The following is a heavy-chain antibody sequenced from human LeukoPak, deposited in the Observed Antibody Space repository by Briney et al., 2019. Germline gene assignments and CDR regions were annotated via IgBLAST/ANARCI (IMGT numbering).Heavy chain of an antibody. CDR3: ASDRYGDYPGRYYYYMDV. V-gene: IGHV1-18*04. J-gene: IGHJ6*03. CDR1: GYTFTGYY. D-gene: IGHD4-17*01. Sequence: GASVKVSCKASGYTFTGYYMHWVRQAPGQGLEWMGWISAYNGNTNYAQKLQGRVTMTTDTSTSTAYMELRSLRSDDTAVYYCASDRYGDYPGRYYYYMDVWGKGTTVTVSS. CDR2: ISAYNGNT.